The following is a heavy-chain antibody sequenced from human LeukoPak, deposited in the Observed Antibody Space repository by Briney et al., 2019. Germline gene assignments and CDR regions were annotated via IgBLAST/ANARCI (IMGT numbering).Heavy chain of an antibody. CDR1: GGSINSSDHY. Sequence: SETLSLTCTVSGGSINSSDHYWAWIRQPPGKGLEWIGYIYYSGSTNYNPSLKSRVTISVDTSKNQFSLKLSSVTAADTAVYYCARETDTAMVNGVIDYWGQGTLVTVSS. CDR3: ARETDTAMVNGVIDY. V-gene: IGHV4-61*08. J-gene: IGHJ4*02. D-gene: IGHD5-18*01. CDR2: IYYSGST.